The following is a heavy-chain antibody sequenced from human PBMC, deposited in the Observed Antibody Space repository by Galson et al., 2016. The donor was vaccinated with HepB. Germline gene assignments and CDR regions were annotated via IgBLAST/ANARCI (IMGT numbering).Heavy chain of an antibody. J-gene: IGHJ4*02. CDR2: ISGSGGST. CDR3: VKKMASVYYPFDY. V-gene: IGHV3-23*01. Sequence: SLRLSCAASGFTFSSYAMSWVRQAPGKGLEWVSSISGSGGSTNYADSVKGRFTISRDNSKNTLYLQMNYLRAEDTAVYFCVKKMASVYYPFDYWGQGTLVTVSS. D-gene: IGHD3-22*01. CDR1: GFTFSSYA.